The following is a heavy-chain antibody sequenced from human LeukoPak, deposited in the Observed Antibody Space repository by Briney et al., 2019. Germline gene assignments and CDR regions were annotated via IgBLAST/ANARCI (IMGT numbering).Heavy chain of an antibody. J-gene: IGHJ4*02. CDR1: LDTFSISA. CDR2: IVPTIGTG. V-gene: IGHV1-69*01. CDR3: ARERRDYDILSGYSNHFAY. Sequence: KVSPKASLDTFSISAISWVRHAPEPRLEGIGGIVPTIGTGNYAQKCQGRVTTAGDEATSTAYMELSSLGSEDTAVYDCARERRDYDILSGYSNHFAYWGQGTLVTVSS. D-gene: IGHD3-9*01.